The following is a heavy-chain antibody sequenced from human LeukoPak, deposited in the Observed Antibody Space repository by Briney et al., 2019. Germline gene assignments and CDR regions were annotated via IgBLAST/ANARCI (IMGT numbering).Heavy chain of an antibody. CDR1: GGSISSYY. CDR2: IYYSGST. V-gene: IGHV4-59*01. Sequence: SETLSLTCTVSGGSISSYYWSWIRQPPGKGLEWIGYIYYSGSTNYNPSLTSRVTISVDTSKNQFSLKLSSVTPADTAVYYCAAAKGVVSRYEPRPPDYWGQGTLVTVSS. D-gene: IGHD5-12*01. J-gene: IGHJ4*02. CDR3: AAAKGVVSRYEPRPPDY.